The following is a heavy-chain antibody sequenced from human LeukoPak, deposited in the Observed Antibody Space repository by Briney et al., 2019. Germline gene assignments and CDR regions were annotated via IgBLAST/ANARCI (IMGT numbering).Heavy chain of an antibody. V-gene: IGHV3-48*03. Sequence: PGGSLRLSCAASGFTFSSYEMNWVRQAPGKGLEWVSYISSSGSTIYYADSVKGRFTISRDNAKNSLYLQMNSLRAEDTAVYYCASLRGYSPSDYWGQGTLVTVSS. CDR3: ASLRGYSPSDY. D-gene: IGHD5-18*01. CDR2: ISSSGSTI. CDR1: GFTFSSYE. J-gene: IGHJ4*02.